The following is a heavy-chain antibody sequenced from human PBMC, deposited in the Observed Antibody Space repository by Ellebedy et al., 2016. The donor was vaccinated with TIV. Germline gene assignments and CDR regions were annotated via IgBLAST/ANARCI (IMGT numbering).Heavy chain of an antibody. Sequence: PGGSLRLSCSASGFTFSHYAMHWVRQAPGKGLEYVSAMNNNGGNTYYADSVKGRFTISRDNSKNTLYLQMNSLRPKDTAMYYCVKDRGDIIRDFDYWGQGTLVTVSS. D-gene: IGHD2-21*02. CDR3: VKDRGDIIRDFDY. CDR1: GFTFSHYA. CDR2: MNNNGGNT. J-gene: IGHJ4*02. V-gene: IGHV3-64D*06.